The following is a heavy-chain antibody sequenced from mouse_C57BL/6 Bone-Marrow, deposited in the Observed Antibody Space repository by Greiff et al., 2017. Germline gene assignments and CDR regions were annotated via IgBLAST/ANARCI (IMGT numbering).Heavy chain of an antibody. CDR3: ASYPVWR. J-gene: IGHJ3*02. Sequence: VQLQQSGAELVRPGTSVKVSCKASGYAFTNYLIEWVKQRPGQGLEWIGVINPGSGGTNYNEKFKGKATLTADKSSSTAYMQLSSLTSEDSAVYFCASYPVWRWGQGTLVTVSA. V-gene: IGHV1-54*01. CDR2: INPGSGGT. CDR1: GYAFTNYL.